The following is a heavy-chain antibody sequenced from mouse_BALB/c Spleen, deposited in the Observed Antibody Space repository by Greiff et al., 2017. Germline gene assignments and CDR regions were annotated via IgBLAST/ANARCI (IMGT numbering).Heavy chain of an antibody. CDR3: ARQGTRSHQGYFDY. CDR2: ISSGGSYT. J-gene: IGHJ2*01. Sequence: DVKLVESGGGLVKPGGSLKLSCAASGFTFSSYAMSWVRQTPEKRLEWVATISSGGSYTYYPDSVKGRFTISRDNAKNTLYLQMSSLRSEDTAMYYCARQGTRSHQGYFDYWGQGTTLTVSS. V-gene: IGHV5-9-3*01. D-gene: IGHD3-2*02. CDR1: GFTFSSYA.